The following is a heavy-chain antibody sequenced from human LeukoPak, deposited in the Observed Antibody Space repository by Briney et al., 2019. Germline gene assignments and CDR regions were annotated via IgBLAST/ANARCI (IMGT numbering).Heavy chain of an antibody. CDR3: ARGGIRGALFDY. J-gene: IGHJ4*02. V-gene: IGHV4-59*08. CDR2: IYYSGSP. D-gene: IGHD6-13*01. CDR1: GGSVSSYY. Sequence: KPSETLSLTCTVSGGSVSSYYWSWIRQPPGKGLEWIGYIYYSGSPNFNPSLKSRVTLSLDTSKNQFSLKLSSVTAADTAVYYCARGGIRGALFDYWGQGTLVTVSS.